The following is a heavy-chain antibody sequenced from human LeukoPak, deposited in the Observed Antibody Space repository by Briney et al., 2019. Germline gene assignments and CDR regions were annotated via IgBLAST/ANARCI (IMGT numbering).Heavy chain of an antibody. CDR1: GGSISSGSYY. D-gene: IGHD3-10*01. CDR3: ARAGSRGIGPV. Sequence: SQTLSLTCTVSGGSISSGSYYWSWIRQPAGKGLEWIGCIYTSGSTNYNPSLKSRVTISVDTSKNQFSLKLSSVTAADTAVYYCARAGSRGIGPVWGQGTMVTVSS. V-gene: IGHV4-61*02. CDR2: IYTSGST. J-gene: IGHJ3*01.